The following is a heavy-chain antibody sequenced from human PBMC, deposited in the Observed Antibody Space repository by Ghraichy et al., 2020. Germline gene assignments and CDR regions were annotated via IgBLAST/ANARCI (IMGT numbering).Heavy chain of an antibody. J-gene: IGHJ4*02. V-gene: IGHV3-21*01. Sequence: GGSLRLSCAASGFTFSSYSMNWVRQAPGKGLEWVSSINSRSGYRYYADSVKGRCNISRDNAKNSLYLQMNSLRAEDTAVYYCAREWQLFDYWGQGTLVTVSS. CDR3: AREWQLFDY. CDR1: GFTFSSYS. D-gene: IGHD1-26*01. CDR2: INSRSGYR.